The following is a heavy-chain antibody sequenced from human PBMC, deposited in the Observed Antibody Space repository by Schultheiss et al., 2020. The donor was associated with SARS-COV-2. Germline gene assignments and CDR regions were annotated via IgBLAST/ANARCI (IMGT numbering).Heavy chain of an antibody. CDR3: ARGGIAAAPWYFDL. J-gene: IGHJ2*01. Sequence: GGSLRLSCAASGFTFDDYAMHWVRQAPGKGLEWVSGISWNSGSIGYADSVKGRFTISRDNAKNSLYLQMNSLRAEDTALYYCARGGIAAAPWYFDLWGRGTLVTVSS. V-gene: IGHV3-9*01. D-gene: IGHD6-13*01. CDR2: ISWNSGSI. CDR1: GFTFDDYA.